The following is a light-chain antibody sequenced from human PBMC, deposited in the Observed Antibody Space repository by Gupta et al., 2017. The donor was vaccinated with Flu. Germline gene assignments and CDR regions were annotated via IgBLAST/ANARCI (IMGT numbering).Light chain of an antibody. CDR1: QGISSF. CDR3: QQLKSYPYT. Sequence: GDRVTITCRASQGISSFLAWYQQKPGKAPKLLIYAAATLQSGVPSRFSGRGSGTEFTLTISSLQPEDFATYYCQQLKSYPYTFGHGTKLEIK. V-gene: IGKV1-9*01. CDR2: AAA. J-gene: IGKJ2*01.